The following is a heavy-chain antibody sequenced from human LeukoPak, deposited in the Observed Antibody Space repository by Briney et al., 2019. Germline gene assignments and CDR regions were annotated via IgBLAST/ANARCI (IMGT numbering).Heavy chain of an antibody. V-gene: IGHV1-2*02. J-gene: IGHJ4*02. CDR3: AREGPIVGATHLVDY. Sequence: ASVNVSCKAYGYTFTDYYMHWVRQAAGQGLEWMGWINPNSGGTNYAQRFQGRVTMTRDTSISTAYMELSRLRSDDTAVYYCAREGPIVGATHLVDYWGQGTLVTVSS. CDR2: INPNSGGT. CDR1: GYTFTDYY. D-gene: IGHD1-26*01.